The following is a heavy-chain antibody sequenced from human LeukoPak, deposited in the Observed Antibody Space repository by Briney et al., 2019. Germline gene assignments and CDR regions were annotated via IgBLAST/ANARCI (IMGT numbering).Heavy chain of an antibody. D-gene: IGHD4-11*01. J-gene: IGHJ4*02. CDR3: ARAPTSVSNPYYFDY. CDR2: IYPGDSDT. V-gene: IGHV5-51*03. CDR1: GYSFSNYW. Sequence: PGESLKISCKASGYSFSNYWIGWVRQMPGKGLEWMGIIYPGDSDTRYSPSFQGQVTISADKSITTGYLQWSSLKASDTAMYYCARAPTSVSNPYYFDYWGQGALVTVPS.